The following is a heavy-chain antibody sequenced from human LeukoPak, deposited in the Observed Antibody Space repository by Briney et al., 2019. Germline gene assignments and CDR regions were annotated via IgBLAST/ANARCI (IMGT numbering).Heavy chain of an antibody. CDR2: INHSGST. D-gene: IGHD3-22*01. Sequence: SETLSLTCDVYGGSFSGYYWSWIRQPPGKGLEWIGEINHSGSTNYNPSLKSRVTISVDTSKNQFSLKLSSVTAADTAVYYCARGVSDDSSGYYYDYWGQGTLVTVSS. J-gene: IGHJ4*02. CDR3: ARGVSDDSSGYYYDY. CDR1: GGSFSGYY. V-gene: IGHV4-34*01.